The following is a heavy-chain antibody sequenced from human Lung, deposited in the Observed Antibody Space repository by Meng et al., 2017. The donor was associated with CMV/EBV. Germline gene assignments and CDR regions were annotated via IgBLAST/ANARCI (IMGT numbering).Heavy chain of an antibody. D-gene: IGHD6-13*01. J-gene: IGHJ6*02. CDR1: GYSFTRYD. Sequence: ASVXVFXXASGYSFTRYDINWVRQDPGQGLEWMGWMNPNNGDTGYAQKFQGRVTMTRDTSISTVYMELNSLRSEDTAVYYCARVEGPAGAMLKYFYYYGMEVWGQGXTVTVSS. CDR2: MNPNNGDT. CDR3: ARVEGPAGAMLKYFYYYGMEV. V-gene: IGHV1-8*01.